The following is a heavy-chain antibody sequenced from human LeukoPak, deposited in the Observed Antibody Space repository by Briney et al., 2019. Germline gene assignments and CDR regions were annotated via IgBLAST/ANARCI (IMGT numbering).Heavy chain of an antibody. D-gene: IGHD6-13*01. J-gene: IGHJ6*03. CDR2: IYPGDSDT. Sequence: GESLKISCKGSGYSFTSYWIGWVRQMPGKGLEWMGIIYPGDSDTRYRPSFQGQVTISADKSISTAYLQWSSLKASDTAMYYCARRSAAAGPDYYYMDVWGKGTTVTVSS. CDR3: ARRSAAAGPDYYYMDV. CDR1: GYSFTSYW. V-gene: IGHV5-51*01.